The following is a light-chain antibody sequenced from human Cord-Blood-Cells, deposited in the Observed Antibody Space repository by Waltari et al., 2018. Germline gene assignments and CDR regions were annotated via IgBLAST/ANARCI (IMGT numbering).Light chain of an antibody. CDR3: QQYNSYPYT. Sequence: DIQMTQSPSTLSASVGDRVTITCRASPSISSWLAWYQQKPGKAPKLLIYDDSSLESGVPSRFSGSGSWTEVTLTISSLQPDDFATYYCQQYNSYPYTFGQGTKLEIK. CDR2: DDS. J-gene: IGKJ2*01. V-gene: IGKV1-5*01. CDR1: PSISSW.